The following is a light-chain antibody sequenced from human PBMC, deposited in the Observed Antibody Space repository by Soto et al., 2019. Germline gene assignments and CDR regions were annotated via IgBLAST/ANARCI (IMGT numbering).Light chain of an antibody. Sequence: QSALTQPASVSGSPGQSITISCTGTSSGFGSYNLVSWYQQHPGKSPKLLVYEGNKRPSGVSNRFSGSKSGNTASLTISGLQADDEADYYCRSYAGTSNYDNYVFGNGTKGTVL. CDR1: SSGFGSYNL. J-gene: IGLJ1*01. V-gene: IGLV2-23*01. CDR2: EGN. CDR3: RSYAGTSNYDNYV.